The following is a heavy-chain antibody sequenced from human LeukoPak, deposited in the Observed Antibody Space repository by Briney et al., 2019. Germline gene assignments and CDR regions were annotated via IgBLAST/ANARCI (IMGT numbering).Heavy chain of an antibody. CDR2: IKQDGSEK. Sequence: GGSLRLSCAASGFTFSSYAMSWVRQAPGKGLEWVANIKQDGSEKYYVDSVKGRFTISRDNAKNSLYLQMNSLRAEDTAVYYCARRKQWKLQIFDYWGQGTLVTVSS. CDR3: ARRKQWKLQIFDY. D-gene: IGHD1-26*01. J-gene: IGHJ4*02. CDR1: GFTFSSYA. V-gene: IGHV3-7*01.